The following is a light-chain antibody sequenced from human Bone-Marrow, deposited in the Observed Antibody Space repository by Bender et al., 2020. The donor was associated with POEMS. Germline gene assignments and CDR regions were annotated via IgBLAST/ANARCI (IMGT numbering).Light chain of an antibody. CDR2: EVT. CDR1: SSDVGGYDL. J-gene: IGLJ1*01. CDR3: SSYAGSNNLYV. Sequence: QSALTQPASVSGSPGQSITISCTGTSSDVGGYDLVSWYQQHPGKAPKVMIYEVTKRPSGVPDRFSGSKSGNTASLAVSGLQAEDKADYYCSSYAGSNNLYVFGTGPNVTLL. V-gene: IGLV2-8*01.